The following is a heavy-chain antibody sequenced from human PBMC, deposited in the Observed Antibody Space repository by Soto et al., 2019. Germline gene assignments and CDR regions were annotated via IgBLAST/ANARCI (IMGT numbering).Heavy chain of an antibody. J-gene: IGHJ6*02. CDR1: GFTFSDHY. CDR2: TRNRANSYTT. CDR3: RAPRGAVGGTHYGMDG. V-gene: IGHV3-72*01. Sequence: EVQLVESGGGLVQPGGSLRLSCAASGFTFSDHYMDWVRQAPGKGLEWVGRTRNRANSYTTEYAASVKGRFTISRDDSKYALYLQMNSLKTEDTAVYYCRAPRGAVGGTHYGMDGWGQGTTVTVSS. D-gene: IGHD1-26*01.